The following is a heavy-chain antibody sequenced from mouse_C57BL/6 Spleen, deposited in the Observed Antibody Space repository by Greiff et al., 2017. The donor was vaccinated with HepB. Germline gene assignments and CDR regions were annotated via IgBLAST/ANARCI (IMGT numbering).Heavy chain of an antibody. CDR3: ARGGRPDFDV. J-gene: IGHJ1*03. V-gene: IGHV2-2*01. CDR1: GFSLTSYG. D-gene: IGHD1-2*01. CDR2: IWSGGST. Sequence: VQLQQSGPGLVQPSQSLSITCTVSGFSLTSYGVHWVRQSPGKGLEWLGVIWSGGSTDYNAAFISRLSISKDNSKSQVFFKMNSLQADDTAIYYCARGGRPDFDVWGTGTTVTVSS.